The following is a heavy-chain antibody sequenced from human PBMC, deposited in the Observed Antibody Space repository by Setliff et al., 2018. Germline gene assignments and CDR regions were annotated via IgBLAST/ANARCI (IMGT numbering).Heavy chain of an antibody. Sequence: SETLSLTCTVSGGSISSGGYYWSWIRQHPGKGLEWIGYIYYSGSTYYNPSLKSRVTISVDTSKNQFSLKLSSVTAADTAVYYCARVESSGYYYFDYWGQGTLVTVSS. J-gene: IGHJ4*02. D-gene: IGHD3-22*01. CDR2: IYYSGST. CDR1: GGSISSGGYY. V-gene: IGHV4-31*03. CDR3: ARVESSGYYYFDY.